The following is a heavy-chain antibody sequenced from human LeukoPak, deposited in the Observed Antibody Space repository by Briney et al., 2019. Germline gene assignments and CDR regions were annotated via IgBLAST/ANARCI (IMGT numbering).Heavy chain of an antibody. Sequence: GGSLLLSCAASGFTFISNYMTWVRQAPGKGLEWVSVIYSGGSTYYADSVKGRFTVSRDNSKNTLYLQMNSLRAEDTAVYYCASTTRGGTYYYYMDVWGKGTTVTISS. CDR2: IYSGGST. V-gene: IGHV3-53*01. J-gene: IGHJ6*03. D-gene: IGHD1-1*01. CDR1: GFTFISNY. CDR3: ASTTRGGTYYYYMDV.